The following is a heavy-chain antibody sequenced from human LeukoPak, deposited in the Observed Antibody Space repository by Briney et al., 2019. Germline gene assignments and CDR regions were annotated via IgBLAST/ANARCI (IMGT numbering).Heavy chain of an antibody. D-gene: IGHD3-22*01. J-gene: IGHJ3*02. V-gene: IGHV1-2*02. CDR3: ARDPPHSDYYDSSGYQSDAFDI. CDR2: INPNSGGT. Sequence: ASVKVSCKASGYTFTGYYMHWVRQAPGQGLEWMGWINPNSGGTNYAQKFQGRVTMTRDTSISTAYMELSRLRSDDTAVYYCARDPPHSDYYDSSGYQSDAFDIWGQGTMVTVSS. CDR1: GYTFTGYY.